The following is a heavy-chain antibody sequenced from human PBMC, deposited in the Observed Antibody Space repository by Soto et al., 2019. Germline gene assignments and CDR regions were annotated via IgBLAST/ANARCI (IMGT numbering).Heavy chain of an antibody. CDR1: HYSINYGYH. J-gene: IGHJ5*01. CDR2: IFYNGNT. V-gene: IGHV4-38-2*01. CDR3: ARQGCGAGPNWFDS. Sequence: SETLSLTCAVSHYSINYGYHSGWIRQPPGKGLEWIGSIFYNGNTYYNPSLKSRVTISVDTSKNHFSLRRNSVTAADTALYYCARQGCGAGPNWFDSWGQGTMVTVSS. D-gene: IGHD2-21*01.